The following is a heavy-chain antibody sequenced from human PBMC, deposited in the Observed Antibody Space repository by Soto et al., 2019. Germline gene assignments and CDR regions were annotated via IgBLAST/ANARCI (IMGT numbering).Heavy chain of an antibody. V-gene: IGHV4-30-4*01. CDR3: ARGPSGDKVDS. J-gene: IGHJ4*02. CDR2: IYDGGRT. D-gene: IGHD7-27*01. CDR1: GGSISTVDYW. Sequence: QVQLQESGPGLVKPSQTLSLTCTVPGGSISTVDYWWSWIRQSPDMGLEWIWHIYDGGRTYNNPSLESRVTMSVDTSKSQLSLTLSSVSAADTAVYYCARGPSGDKVDSWGQGTLVTVSS.